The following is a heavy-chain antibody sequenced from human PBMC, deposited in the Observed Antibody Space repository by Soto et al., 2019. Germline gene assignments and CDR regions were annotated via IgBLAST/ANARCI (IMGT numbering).Heavy chain of an antibody. J-gene: IGHJ1*01. V-gene: IGHV1-18*01. CDR3: ARASSPYGDYTNEYFQH. CDR1: GYTFTSDG. D-gene: IGHD4-17*01. Sequence: ASVKVSCKASGYTFTSDGISWVRQAPGQGLEWMGWISAYNGNTNYAQKLQGRVTMTTDTSTSTAYMELRSLRSDDTAVYYCARASSPYGDYTNEYFQHWGQGTLVTVSS. CDR2: ISAYNGNT.